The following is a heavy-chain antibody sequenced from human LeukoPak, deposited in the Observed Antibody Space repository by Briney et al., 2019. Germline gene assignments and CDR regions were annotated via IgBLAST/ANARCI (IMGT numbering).Heavy chain of an antibody. Sequence: ASVKVSCEASGYTFTSYDINWVRQATGQGLEWIGWMNPNSGNTGYAQKFKGRVTMTRNTSISTAYMELSSLRPEDTAVYYCARGSSGYYRFLIDYYYYYTDVWGKGTTVTVSS. CDR3: ARGSSGYYRFLIDYYYYYTDV. D-gene: IGHD3-22*01. J-gene: IGHJ6*03. CDR1: GYTFTSYD. CDR2: MNPNSGNT. V-gene: IGHV1-8*01.